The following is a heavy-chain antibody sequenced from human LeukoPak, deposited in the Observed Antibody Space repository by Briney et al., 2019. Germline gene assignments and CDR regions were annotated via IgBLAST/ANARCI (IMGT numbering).Heavy chain of an antibody. CDR3: TTRVGWNYGVEY. D-gene: IGHD1-7*01. CDR1: GFTFSDAW. J-gene: IGHJ4*02. CDR2: IKTKTDGGTT. Sequence: GGSLRLSCAASGFTFSDAWMSWVRQAPGKGLEWVGRIKTKTDGGTTDYAAPVKGRFTISRDDSEDTLYLQMNSLKTEDTAVYYCTTRVGWNYGVEYWGQGTLVTVSS. V-gene: IGHV3-15*01.